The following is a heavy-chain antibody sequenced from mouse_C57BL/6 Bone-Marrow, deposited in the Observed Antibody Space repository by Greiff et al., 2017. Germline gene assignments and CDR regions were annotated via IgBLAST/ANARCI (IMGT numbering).Heavy chain of an antibody. V-gene: IGHV1-52*01. Sequence: QVQLQQPGAELVRPGSSVKLSCKASGYTFTSYWMHWVKQRPIQGLEWIGNIDPSDSGTHYNQKFKDKATLTVDKSSSTAYMQLSSLTSEDSAVYYCARDDYYGSSRAWFAYWGQGTLVTVSA. D-gene: IGHD1-1*01. CDR3: ARDDYYGSSRAWFAY. CDR1: GYTFTSYW. J-gene: IGHJ3*01. CDR2: IDPSDSGT.